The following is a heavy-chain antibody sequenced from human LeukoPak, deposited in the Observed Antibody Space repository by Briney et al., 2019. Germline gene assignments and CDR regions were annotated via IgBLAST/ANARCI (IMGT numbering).Heavy chain of an antibody. V-gene: IGHV3-33*08. CDR2: IWSDGINK. J-gene: IGHJ2*01. CDR3: ARDVGHTDRWYFDL. Sequence: GGSLRLSCAASGFTFSSYAMHWVRQAPGKGLEWVAVIWSDGINKYTADSVKGRFTVSRDNSKNTLYLQMENLRAEDTAVYYCARDVGHTDRWYFDLWGRGTLVTVSS. D-gene: IGHD5-18*01. CDR1: GFTFSSYA.